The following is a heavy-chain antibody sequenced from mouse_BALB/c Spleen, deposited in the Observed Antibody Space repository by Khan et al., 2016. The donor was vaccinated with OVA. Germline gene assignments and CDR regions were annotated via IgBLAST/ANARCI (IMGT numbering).Heavy chain of an antibody. CDR3: HRGGGGNRFAY. J-gene: IGHJ3*01. Sequence: QVQLKQSGAELVRPGVSVKISCKGSGYTFTDFTLHWVKQSHAMSLEWIGVISTYYGDATYNQRFKDKATMTVDKSSSTAYMELARLTSEDSAIYLCHRGGGGNRFAYWGQGTLVTVSA. CDR2: ISTYYGDA. CDR1: GYTFTDFT. V-gene: IGHV1S137*01. D-gene: IGHD3-1*01.